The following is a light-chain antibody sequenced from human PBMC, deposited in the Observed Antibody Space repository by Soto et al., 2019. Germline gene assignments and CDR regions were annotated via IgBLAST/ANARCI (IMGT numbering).Light chain of an antibody. Sequence: DIQMTQSPSSLSASVGDRVTITCRASHSISRYLAWYQQKPGQPPKLLIYWASTRESGVPDRFSGSGSGTDFTLTISSLQAEDVAVYYCQQYYSTPLTFGGGTKVDIK. CDR3: QQYYSTPLT. CDR2: WAS. CDR1: HSISRY. J-gene: IGKJ4*01. V-gene: IGKV4-1*01.